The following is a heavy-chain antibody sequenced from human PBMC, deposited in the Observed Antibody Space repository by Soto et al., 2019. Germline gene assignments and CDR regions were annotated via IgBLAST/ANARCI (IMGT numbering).Heavy chain of an antibody. CDR2: IIPLFGTA. V-gene: IGHV1-69*13. J-gene: IGHJ4*02. CDR1: GGTFNNYA. CDR3: ARGVHYDSSGYYYFY. D-gene: IGHD3-22*01. Sequence: GASVKVSCKASGGTFNNYAISWVRQASGQGLEWMGGIIPLFGTANYAQKFQGRVTITADESTSTAYMELRSLRSEDTAVYYCARGVHYDSSGYYYFYWGQGALVTVSS.